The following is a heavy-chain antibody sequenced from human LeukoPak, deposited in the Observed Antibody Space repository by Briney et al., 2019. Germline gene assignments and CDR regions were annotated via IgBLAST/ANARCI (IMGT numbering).Heavy chain of an antibody. CDR3: ARSPKYGDLRPYYFDY. V-gene: IGHV1-2*02. Sequence: ASVKVSCKASGYTFTGYYMHWVRQAPGQGLEWMGWINPNSGGTNYAQKFQGRVIMTRDTSISTAYMELSRLRSDDTAVYYCARSPKYGDLRPYYFDYWGQGTLVTVSS. J-gene: IGHJ4*02. CDR2: INPNSGGT. CDR1: GYTFTGYY. D-gene: IGHD4-17*01.